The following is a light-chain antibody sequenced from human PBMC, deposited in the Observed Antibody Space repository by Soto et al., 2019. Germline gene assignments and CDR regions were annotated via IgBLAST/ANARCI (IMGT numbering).Light chain of an antibody. CDR1: QSVNSY. J-gene: IGKJ4*01. Sequence: EIVLTQSPATLSLSPGERATLSCRASQSVNSYLAWYQQKPGQAPRLLIYDASNRATGIPARFSGSGSGTDFTLTLSSLEPEDFAVYSCQQRSNWPKLTFGGGTKVDIK. CDR2: DAS. V-gene: IGKV3-11*01. CDR3: QQRSNWPKLT.